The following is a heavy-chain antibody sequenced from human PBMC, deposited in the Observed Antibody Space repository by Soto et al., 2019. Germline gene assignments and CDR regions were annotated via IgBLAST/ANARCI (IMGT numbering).Heavy chain of an antibody. Sequence: AGGSLRLSCAASGFTFSGSAMHWVRQASGKGLEWVGRIRSKANSYATAYAASVKGRFTISRDDSKNTAYLQMNSLKTEGTAVYYCTRHGGGYCSSTSCSNNWGQGTLVTVSS. D-gene: IGHD2-2*01. CDR2: IRSKANSYAT. J-gene: IGHJ4*02. CDR1: GFTFSGSA. CDR3: TRHGGGYCSSTSCSNN. V-gene: IGHV3-73*01.